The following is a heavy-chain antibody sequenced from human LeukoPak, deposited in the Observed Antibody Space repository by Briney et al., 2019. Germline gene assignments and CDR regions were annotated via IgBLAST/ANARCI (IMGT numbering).Heavy chain of an antibody. D-gene: IGHD3-10*01. J-gene: IGHJ4*02. CDR1: GFTLSSYA. V-gene: IGHV3-23*01. Sequence: GGSLRLACAASGFTLSSYAMTWVRQAPGKGLEWVSDIGDSGATTYYADSVKGRFTISRDNSKNTLYLQMSSLRAEDTAVYFCASFHYYGSGAYYLSYWGQGTLVTVSS. CDR2: IGDSGATT. CDR3: ASFHYYGSGAYYLSY.